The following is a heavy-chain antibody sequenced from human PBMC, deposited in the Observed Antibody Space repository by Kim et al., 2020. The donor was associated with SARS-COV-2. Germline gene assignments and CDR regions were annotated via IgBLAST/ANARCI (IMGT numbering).Heavy chain of an antibody. J-gene: IGHJ6*02. CDR1: GFTFSSYA. CDR3: AKDPYGSGSSYGMDV. D-gene: IGHD3-10*01. V-gene: IGHV3-33*06. Sequence: GGSLRLSCAASGFTFSSYAMHWVRQAPGKGLEWVAIIWSDGNNKYHADSVSGRFSISRDNSKNKLYLQMNSLRDEDTAIYYCAKDPYGSGSSYGMDVWGQGTTVTVSS. CDR2: IWSDGNNK.